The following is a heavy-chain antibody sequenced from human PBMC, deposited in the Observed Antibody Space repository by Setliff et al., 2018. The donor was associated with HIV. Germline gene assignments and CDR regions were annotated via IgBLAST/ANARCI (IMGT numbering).Heavy chain of an antibody. V-gene: IGHV4-61*02. D-gene: IGHD2-15*01. J-gene: IGHJ4*02. CDR3: ASSPAWRSDSGLHTFDY. Sequence: SETLSLTCTVSGGSISRGSYYWSWIRQPAGKGLEWIGRIYSSGSTNYNPSLKSRVTISVDTSKNQFSLKLSSVTAADTAVYYCASSPAWRSDSGLHTFDYWGQGTLVTVSS. CDR2: IYSSGST. CDR1: GGSISRGSYY.